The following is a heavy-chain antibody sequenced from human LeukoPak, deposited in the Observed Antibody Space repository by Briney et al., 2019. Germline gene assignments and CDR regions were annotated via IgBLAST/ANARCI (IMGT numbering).Heavy chain of an antibody. CDR1: GYTLTELS. V-gene: IGHV1-24*01. Sequence: GASVKVSCKVSGYTLTELSMHWVRQAPGKGLEWMGGFDPEDGETNYAQKFQGRVTMTEDTSTDTAYMELSSLRSEDAAVYYCATEVSGYNWNYRYFQHWGQGTLVTVSS. CDR2: FDPEDGET. D-gene: IGHD1-7*01. J-gene: IGHJ1*01. CDR3: ATEVSGYNWNYRYFQH.